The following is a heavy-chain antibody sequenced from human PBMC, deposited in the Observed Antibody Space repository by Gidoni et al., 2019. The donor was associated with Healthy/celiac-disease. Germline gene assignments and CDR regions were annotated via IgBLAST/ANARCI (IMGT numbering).Heavy chain of an antibody. CDR1: GFTFSSYS. CDR3: ARDKAVAGKRDFDY. V-gene: IGHV3-21*01. Sequence: EVQLVESGGGLVKPRGSRRLSCAASGFTFSSYSMNWVRQAAGKGLEWVSSISSSSSYIYYADSVKGRFTISRDNAKSSLYLQMTSLRAEDTAVYYCARDKAVAGKRDFDYWGQGTLVTVSS. J-gene: IGHJ4*02. D-gene: IGHD6-19*01. CDR2: ISSSSSYI.